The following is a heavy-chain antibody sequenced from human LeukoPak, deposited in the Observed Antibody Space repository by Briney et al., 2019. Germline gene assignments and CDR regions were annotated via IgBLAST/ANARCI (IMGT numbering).Heavy chain of an antibody. Sequence: ASVKVSCKASGYTFTSYDINWVRQATGQGLEWMGWMNPNSGNTGYAQKFQGRVTMTRNTSISTAYMELSSLRSEDTAVYYCARGGSEHYYYYYMDVWGKGTTVTISS. CDR1: GYTFTSYD. CDR3: ARGGSEHYYYYYMDV. CDR2: MNPNSGNT. D-gene: IGHD2-15*01. V-gene: IGHV1-8*01. J-gene: IGHJ6*03.